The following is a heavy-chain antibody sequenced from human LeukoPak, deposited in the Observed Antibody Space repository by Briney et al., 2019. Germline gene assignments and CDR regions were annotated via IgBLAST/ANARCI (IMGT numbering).Heavy chain of an antibody. V-gene: IGHV3-30-3*01. Sequence: GGSLRLSCAASGFTFSSYSMSWVRQAPGKGLEWVAVISYDGSNKYYADSVKGRFTISRDNSKNTLYLQMNSLRAEDTAVYYCARTIVVVTPHFDYWGQGTLVTVSS. CDR1: GFTFSSYS. J-gene: IGHJ4*02. D-gene: IGHD3-22*01. CDR2: ISYDGSNK. CDR3: ARTIVVVTPHFDY.